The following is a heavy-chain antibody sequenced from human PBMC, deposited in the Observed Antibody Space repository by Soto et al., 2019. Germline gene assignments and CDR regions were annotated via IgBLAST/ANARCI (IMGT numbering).Heavy chain of an antibody. D-gene: IGHD2-15*01. J-gene: IGHJ5*02. CDR3: AREGTEVVVAAPFDP. CDR2: IIPIFGTA. CDR1: GGTFSSYA. V-gene: IGHV1-69*06. Sequence: QVQLVQSGAEVKKPGSSVKVSCKASGGTFSSYAISWVRQAPGQGLEWMGGIIPIFGTANYAQKFQGRVTITADKSTSTAYMELSSLRSVDTAVYYCAREGTEVVVAAPFDPWGQGTLVTVSS.